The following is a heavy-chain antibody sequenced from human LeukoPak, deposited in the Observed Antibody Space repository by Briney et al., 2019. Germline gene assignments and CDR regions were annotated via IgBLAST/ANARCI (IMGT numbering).Heavy chain of an antibody. V-gene: IGHV1-69-2*01. D-gene: IGHD3-10*01. CDR2: VDPEDGET. Sequence: ATVKISCKVSGYTFTDYYMHWVQQAPGKGLEWMGLVDPEDGETIYAEKFQGRVTITADTSTDTAYMELSSLRSEDTAVYYCATDSTVRGPIPRGYFDYWGQGTLVTASS. CDR3: ATDSTVRGPIPRGYFDY. J-gene: IGHJ4*02. CDR1: GYTFTDYY.